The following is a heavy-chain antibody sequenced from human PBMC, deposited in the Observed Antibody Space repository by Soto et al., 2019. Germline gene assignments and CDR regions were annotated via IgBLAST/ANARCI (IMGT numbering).Heavy chain of an antibody. J-gene: IGHJ4*02. CDR2: MNPSSGDT. Sequence: QVQLVQSGAEVKKPEASVKVSCKASGYTFTSYEINWVRQATGQGLEGMGWMNPSSGDTGYAQKFQGRVTMTRNTSISTAYMELSSLRSEDTAVYYCARGELLWFGELLRWGQGTLVTVSS. V-gene: IGHV1-8*01. CDR3: ARGELLWFGELLR. CDR1: GYTFTSYE. D-gene: IGHD3-10*01.